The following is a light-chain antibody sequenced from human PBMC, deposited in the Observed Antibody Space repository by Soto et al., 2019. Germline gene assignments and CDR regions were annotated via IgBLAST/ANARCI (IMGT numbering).Light chain of an antibody. CDR3: QQYGSSPPMYT. J-gene: IGKJ2*01. CDR2: GAS. V-gene: IGKV3-20*01. Sequence: EIVLTQSPGTLSLSPGEGATLSCRASQSVSSSYLAWYQQKPGQAPRLLIYGASSRATGIPDRFSGSGSGTDFTLTISRLEPEDFAVYYCQQYGSSPPMYTCGQGTKLEIK. CDR1: QSVSSSY.